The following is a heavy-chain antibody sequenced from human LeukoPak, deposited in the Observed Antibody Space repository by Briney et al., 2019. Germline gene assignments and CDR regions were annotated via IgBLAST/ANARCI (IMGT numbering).Heavy chain of an antibody. CDR3: ARSFLSIAAAATDY. J-gene: IGHJ4*02. D-gene: IGHD6-13*01. Sequence: GGSLRLSCEASGFTFSSDNMNWVRQAPGEGLEWVSSISAGSDYIYYADSVKGRFTVSRDNAKNSLYLQMNSLRAEDTAVYYCARSFLSIAAAATDYWGQGTLVTVSS. CDR2: ISAGSDYI. V-gene: IGHV3-21*01. CDR1: GFTFSSDN.